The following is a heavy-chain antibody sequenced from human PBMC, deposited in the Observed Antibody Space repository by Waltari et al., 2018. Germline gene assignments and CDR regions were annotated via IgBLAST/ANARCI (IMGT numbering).Heavy chain of an antibody. D-gene: IGHD1-26*01. CDR3: ARDHGVSYLEGALDI. CDR1: GFTVSSSY. J-gene: IGHJ3*02. CDR2: IYRGGST. Sequence: EVQLVETGGGLIQPGGSLRLSCAASGFTVSSSYMTWVRQAPGKGLGWVSVIYRGGSTVYADPVKGRFTISRDDSKNTLYLQMSNLRAEDTAVYYCARDHGVSYLEGALDIWGQGTMVTVSS. V-gene: IGHV3-53*02.